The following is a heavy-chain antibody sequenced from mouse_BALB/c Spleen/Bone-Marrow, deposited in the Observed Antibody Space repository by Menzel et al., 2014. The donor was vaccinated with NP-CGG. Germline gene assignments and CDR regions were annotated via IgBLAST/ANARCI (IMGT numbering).Heavy chain of an antibody. D-gene: IGHD2-3*01. V-gene: IGHV1S81*02. CDR2: INPSNGGT. J-gene: IGHJ1*01. CDR3: TRSDGYYVPHWYFDA. CDR1: GYTFTSYY. Sequence: QVQLQQPGAELVKPGASVKLSCRASGYTFTSYYMYWVKQRPGQGLEWIGEINPSNGGTNFNEKFKSKATLTVDKSSSTAYMQLSSLTSEDSAVYYCTRSDGYYVPHWYFDAWGAGTTVTVSS.